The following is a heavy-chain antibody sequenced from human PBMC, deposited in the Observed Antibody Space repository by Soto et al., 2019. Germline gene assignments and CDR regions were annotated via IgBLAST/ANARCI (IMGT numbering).Heavy chain of an antibody. J-gene: IGHJ4*02. V-gene: IGHV3-21*01. Sequence: GSLRLSCAASGFTFSSHWRHWVRQAPGKGLEWASSISSSSSYIYYADSVKGRFTISRDNAKNSLYLQMNSLRAEDTAVYYCARDYDYIPSDYWGQGTLVTVSS. CDR1: GFTFSSHW. D-gene: IGHD3-16*01. CDR3: ARDYDYIPSDY. CDR2: ISSSSSYI.